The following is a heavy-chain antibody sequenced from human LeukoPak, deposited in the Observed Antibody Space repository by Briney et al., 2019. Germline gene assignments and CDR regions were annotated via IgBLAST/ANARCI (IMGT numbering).Heavy chain of an antibody. CDR3: ARDAYPIEYVCWSYRSSKLVMDV. J-gene: IGHJ6*02. CDR2: ISSSSSTI. Sequence: TGGSLRLSCAASGFRFSSYSMNWVRQGPGKGLEWVSYISSSSSTIYYADSVKGRFTISRDNAKNSVYLQMKSLRAEDTAVYYCARDAYPIEYVCWSYRSSKLVMDVWGQGTTVTVSS. V-gene: IGHV3-48*01. D-gene: IGHD3-16*02. CDR1: GFRFSSYS.